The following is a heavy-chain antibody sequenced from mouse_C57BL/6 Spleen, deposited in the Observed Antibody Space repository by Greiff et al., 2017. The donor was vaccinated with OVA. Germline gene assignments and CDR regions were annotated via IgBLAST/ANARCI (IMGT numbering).Heavy chain of an antibody. D-gene: IGHD2-5*01. CDR3: VSHYYSNYEDAMDY. Sequence: EVKVVESGGGLVQPKGSLKLSCAASGFSFNTYAMNWVRQAPGKGLEWVARIRSKSNNYATYYADSVKDRFTISRDDSESMLYLQMNNLKTEDTAMYYCVSHYYSNYEDAMDYWGQGTSVTVSS. CDR1: GFSFNTYA. J-gene: IGHJ4*01. CDR2: IRSKSNNYAT. V-gene: IGHV10-1*01.